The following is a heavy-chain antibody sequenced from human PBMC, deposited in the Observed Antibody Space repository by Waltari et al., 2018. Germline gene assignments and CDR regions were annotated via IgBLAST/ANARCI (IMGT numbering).Heavy chain of an antibody. J-gene: IGHJ3*01. CDR2: MSYSGTT. CDR3: ATYIGASVGTAAFDV. Sequence: QLQLQESGPGLVKPSETLSLNCSVSGVSITSNRHYWGWIRQPPGQGPEWLATMSYSGTTYSSPSLKSRLTISRDTSKNQLSLKLGSVTAADTAVYYCATYIGASVGTAAFDVWGQGTMVSVSS. CDR1: GVSITSNRHY. D-gene: IGHD5-12*01. V-gene: IGHV4-39*01.